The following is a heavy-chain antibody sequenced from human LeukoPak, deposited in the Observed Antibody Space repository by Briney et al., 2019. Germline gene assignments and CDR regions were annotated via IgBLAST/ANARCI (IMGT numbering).Heavy chain of an antibody. CDR3: ASSWNYEGAFDI. Sequence: SETLSLTCAVYGGSFSGYYWSWIRQPPGKGLEWIGEINHSGSTNYNPSLKSRVTISVDTSKNQFSLKLSSVTAADTAVYYCASSWNYEGAFDIWGQGTMVTVSS. CDR1: GGSFSGYY. J-gene: IGHJ3*02. CDR2: INHSGST. V-gene: IGHV4-34*01. D-gene: IGHD1-7*01.